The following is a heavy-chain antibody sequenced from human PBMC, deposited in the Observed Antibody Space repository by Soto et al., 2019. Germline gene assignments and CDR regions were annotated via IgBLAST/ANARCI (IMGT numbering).Heavy chain of an antibody. CDR3: VHRAGLQGNWNGGYFDY. J-gene: IGHJ4*02. V-gene: IGHV2-5*02. D-gene: IGHD1-1*01. CDR2: IYWDDDK. CDR1: GFSLSTNGVG. Sequence: QITLKESGPTRVKPTQTLTLTCTFSGFSLSTNGVGVGWIRQPPGKALERLALIYWDDDKRYSPSLSNRLTITKDTAENQVVLTMTNMDPVDTATYFGVHRAGLQGNWNGGYFDYWGQGALVTVSS.